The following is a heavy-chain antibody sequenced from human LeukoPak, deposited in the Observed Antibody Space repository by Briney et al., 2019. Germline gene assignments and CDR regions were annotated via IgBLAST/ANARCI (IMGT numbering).Heavy chain of an antibody. CDR3: ASTTPKYCSSTSCYTGRDYYYYYMDV. J-gene: IGHJ6*03. CDR1: IYTFTSYG. CDR2: IIPIFGTA. D-gene: IGHD2-2*02. Sequence: GASVKVSCKASIYTFTSYGISWVRQAPGQGLEWMGGIIPIFGTANYAQKFQGRVTITTDESTSTAYMELSSLRSEDTAVYYCASTTPKYCSSTSCYTGRDYYYYYMDVWGKGTTVTVSS. V-gene: IGHV1-69*05.